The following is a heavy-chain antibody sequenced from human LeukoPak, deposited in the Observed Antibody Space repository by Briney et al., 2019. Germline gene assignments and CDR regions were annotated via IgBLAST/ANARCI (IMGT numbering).Heavy chain of an antibody. V-gene: IGHV4-39*01. Sequence: KPSETLSLTRSVWGGSICCSSYFWRWIRQPPGKGLEWIGSIYYSGNTYNNPSLKSRVTISVDTSKNQLSLKLTSVTAADTAVYYCARHTVIAISWSLGYWGQGTLVTVSS. D-gene: IGHD4-11*01. CDR1: GGSICCSSYF. J-gene: IGHJ4*02. CDR3: ARHTVIAISWSLGY. CDR2: IYYSGNT.